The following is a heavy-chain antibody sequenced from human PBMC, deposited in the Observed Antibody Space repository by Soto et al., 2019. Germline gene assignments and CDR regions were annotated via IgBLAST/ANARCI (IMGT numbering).Heavy chain of an antibody. Sequence: QVQLVQSGAEVKKPGSSVKVSCKASGGTFSNNVFSWVRQAPGQGLEGMGGIIVIFGTANYAQKFRGRVTMTADEATGTVYMVVSSLSSADTYVYYCAINTGSYNVMDVWGQGTTVTVSS. V-gene: IGHV1-69*01. CDR3: AINTGSYNVMDV. CDR1: GGTFSNNV. CDR2: IIVIFGTA. J-gene: IGHJ6*02. D-gene: IGHD1-26*01.